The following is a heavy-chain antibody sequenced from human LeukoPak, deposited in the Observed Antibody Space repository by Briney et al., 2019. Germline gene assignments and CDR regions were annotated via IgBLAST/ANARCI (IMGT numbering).Heavy chain of an antibody. CDR3: YYYTNDDFDM. V-gene: IGHV3-23*01. CDR2: ISGSGGST. D-gene: IGHD3-22*01. Sequence: GGSLRLSCAASGFTFNSYAMSWVRQAPGKGLEWVSAISGSGGSTYYADSVKGRFTVSRDNSKNTLYLQMNSLRAEDTAVYYGYYYTNDDFDMWGQGTMVTVSS. J-gene: IGHJ3*02. CDR1: GFTFNSYA.